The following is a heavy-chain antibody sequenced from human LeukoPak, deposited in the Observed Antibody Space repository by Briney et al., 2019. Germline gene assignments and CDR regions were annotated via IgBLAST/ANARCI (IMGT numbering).Heavy chain of an antibody. J-gene: IGHJ4*02. CDR3: AREYSGSYNY. D-gene: IGHD1-26*01. Sequence: SQTLSLTCTVSGGSISSGSYYWSWIRQPAGKGLEWIGRIYTSGSTSYNPSLKSRVTISVDMSKNQFSLKLSSVTAADTAVYYCAREYSGSYNYWGQGTLVTVSS. CDR1: GGSISSGSYY. CDR2: IYTSGST. V-gene: IGHV4-61*02.